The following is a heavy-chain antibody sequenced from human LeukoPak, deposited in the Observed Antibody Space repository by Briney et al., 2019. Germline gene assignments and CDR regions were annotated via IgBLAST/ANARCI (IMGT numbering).Heavy chain of an antibody. CDR3: ARGYYYRT. CDR2: IFYSGST. J-gene: IGHJ4*02. Sequence: SETLSLTCTVSGGSVSSINSHWGWIRQSPGKGLEWIGNIFYSGSTSWNPSLKSRVTISVDTSKNQLSLRLTSMTAADTAVYYCARGYYYRTWGQGTLVTVSS. CDR1: GGSVSSINSH. D-gene: IGHD3-10*01. V-gene: IGHV4-39*07.